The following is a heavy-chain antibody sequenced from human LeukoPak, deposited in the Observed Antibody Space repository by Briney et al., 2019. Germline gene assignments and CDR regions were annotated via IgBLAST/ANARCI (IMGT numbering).Heavy chain of an antibody. CDR2: IIPILGIA. CDR1: GGTFSSYA. D-gene: IGHD4-17*01. V-gene: IGHV1-69*04. CDR3: ARDIRLPYFDY. J-gene: IGHJ4*02. Sequence: SVKVFCKASGGTFSSYAISWVRQAPGQGLEWMGRIIPILGIANYAQKFQGRVTITADKSTSTAYMELSSLRSEDTAVYYCARDIRLPYFDYWGQGTLVTVSS.